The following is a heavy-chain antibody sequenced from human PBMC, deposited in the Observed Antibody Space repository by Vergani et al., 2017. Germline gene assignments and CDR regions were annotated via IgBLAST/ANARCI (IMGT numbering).Heavy chain of an antibody. Sequence: VQLVESGGGLVQPGGSLRLSCAASGFTFSSYSMNWVRQAPGKGLEWVSYISSSSSTIYYADSVKGRFTISRDNAKNSLYLQMNSLRAEDTAVYYCARNTIFGAWGVDYYYYYGMDVWGQGTTVTVSS. D-gene: IGHD3-3*01. CDR2: ISSSSSTI. V-gene: IGHV3-48*01. CDR3: ARNTIFGAWGVDYYYYYGMDV. CDR1: GFTFSSYS. J-gene: IGHJ6*02.